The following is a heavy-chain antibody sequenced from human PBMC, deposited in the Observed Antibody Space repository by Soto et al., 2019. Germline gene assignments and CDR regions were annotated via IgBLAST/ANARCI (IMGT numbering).Heavy chain of an antibody. CDR3: ATGGPAGDFDY. V-gene: IGHV1-24*01. Sequence: GXSVKVSCKGSRYTLNELSRHWVRQSPGKGLEWMGGFYPEDGETVYAQRFQGRVTMTEDTSTDTANMELSSLTSEDTAAYYCATGGPAGDFDYWGQGTLVTVYS. CDR2: FYPEDGET. D-gene: IGHD3-10*01. CDR1: RYTLNELS. J-gene: IGHJ4*02.